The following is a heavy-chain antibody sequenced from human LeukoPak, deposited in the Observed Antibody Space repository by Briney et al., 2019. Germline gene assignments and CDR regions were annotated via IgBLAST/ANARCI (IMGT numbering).Heavy chain of an antibody. CDR3: ARDARDGYGGNPFDY. CDR1: GFILSNYR. J-gene: IGHJ4*02. Sequence: GGSLRLSCAASGFILSNYRMNWVRQASGKGLEWVANIKQDGSEKYYVDSVKGRFTISRDNSKNTLYLQMNSLRAEDTAVYYCARDARDGYGGNPFDYWGQGTLVTVSS. V-gene: IGHV3-7*03. D-gene: IGHD4-23*01. CDR2: IKQDGSEK.